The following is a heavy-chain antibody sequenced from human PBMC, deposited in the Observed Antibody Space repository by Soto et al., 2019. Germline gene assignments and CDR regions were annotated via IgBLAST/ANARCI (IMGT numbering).Heavy chain of an antibody. Sequence: QVQLVQSGAEVKKPGASVKVSCKASGYTFTSYDINWVRQATGQGLEWMGWMNPNSGNTGYAQKFQGRVTMTLNTYISTDYMELSSLRSEDTAVYYCARERITMVRGVYYYCGMDVWGQGTTVTVSS. J-gene: IGHJ6*02. CDR2: MNPNSGNT. CDR3: ARERITMVRGVYYYCGMDV. V-gene: IGHV1-8*01. D-gene: IGHD3-10*01. CDR1: GYTFTSYD.